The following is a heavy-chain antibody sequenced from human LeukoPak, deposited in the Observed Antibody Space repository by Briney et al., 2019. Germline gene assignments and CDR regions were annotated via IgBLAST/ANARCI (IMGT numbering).Heavy chain of an antibody. V-gene: IGHV1-2*02. CDR1: GYTFTGYY. CDR2: INPSSGGT. J-gene: IGHJ5*02. D-gene: IGHD6-13*01. CDR3: ARATKYYSSSWYDWFDP. Sequence: ASVKVSCKATGYTFTGYYMHWVRQAPGQGLEWMGWINPSSGGTNYAQKFQGRVTMTRDTSISTAYMELSSLRSDDTAVYYCARATKYYSSSWYDWFDPWGQGTLVTVSS.